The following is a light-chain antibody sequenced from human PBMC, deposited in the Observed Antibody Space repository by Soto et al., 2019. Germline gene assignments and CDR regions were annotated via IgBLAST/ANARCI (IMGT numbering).Light chain of an antibody. CDR3: SSYTSSTTYV. CDR2: DVY. V-gene: IGLV2-14*03. J-gene: IGLJ1*01. CDR1: SSDVGGYNY. Sequence: QSVLTQPASVSGSPGQSITISCTGTSSDVGGYNYVSWYQQHPGKAPKLMIYDVYYRPSGVSNRFSASKSGNTASLTISGLQAEDEADYYCSSYTSSTTYVFGTGTKLTVL.